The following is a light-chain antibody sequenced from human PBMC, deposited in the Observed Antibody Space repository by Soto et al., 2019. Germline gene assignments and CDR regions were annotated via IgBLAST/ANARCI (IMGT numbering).Light chain of an antibody. V-gene: IGKV1-5*01. CDR3: QQYNSYDWT. Sequence: DIQMTQSPSTLSASVGDRVTITCRASQSISSWLAWYQQKPGKAPKLLIYDASSLESVVPSRFSGSGSGTEFTLTISSLQPDDFATYYCQQYNSYDWTFGQGTKVEIK. CDR1: QSISSW. CDR2: DAS. J-gene: IGKJ1*01.